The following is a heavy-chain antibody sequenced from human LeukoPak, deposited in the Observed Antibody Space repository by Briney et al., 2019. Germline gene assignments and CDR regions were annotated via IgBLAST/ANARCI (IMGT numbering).Heavy chain of an antibody. V-gene: IGHV4-31*03. D-gene: IGHD6-19*01. Sequence: PSETLSLTCTVSGDSISSGGYYWSWIRQHPGKGLEWIGYIYYSGSTYYTPSPKSRATISLDTSKNQFSLQLNSATAADTAVYYCARWYSSGWTRYFDYWGQGTLVTVSS. J-gene: IGHJ4*02. CDR3: ARWYSSGWTRYFDY. CDR2: IYYSGST. CDR1: GDSISSGGYY.